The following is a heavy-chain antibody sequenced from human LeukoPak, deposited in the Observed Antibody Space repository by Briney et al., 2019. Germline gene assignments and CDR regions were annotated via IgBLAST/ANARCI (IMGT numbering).Heavy chain of an antibody. CDR1: GFTFSSYA. CDR3: AKDNILGDGFWDFDF. Sequence: QAGGSLRLSCAASGFTFSSYAMSWVRQAPGKGLEWVSAISGSGGSTYYADSVKGRFTISRDKSKNTLYLQMNSLRAEDTAVYFCAKDNILGDGFWDFDFWGQGTLVTVSS. CDR2: ISGSGGST. J-gene: IGHJ4*02. D-gene: IGHD3/OR15-3a*01. V-gene: IGHV3-23*01.